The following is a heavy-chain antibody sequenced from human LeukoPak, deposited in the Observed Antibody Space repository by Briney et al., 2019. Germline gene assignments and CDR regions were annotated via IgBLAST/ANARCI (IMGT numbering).Heavy chain of an antibody. V-gene: IGHV1-2*02. J-gene: IGHJ5*02. CDR1: GYTFSAYY. Sequence: ASVTVSCKASGYTFSAYYMYWVRQAPGQGLEWMGWINPNSGGTNYAQKFQDRVNMTRDTSISTAYMELSRLRSDDTALYYCARGRLTYGSGSYWFDPWGQGTLVTVSS. D-gene: IGHD3-10*01. CDR3: ARGRLTYGSGSYWFDP. CDR2: INPNSGGT.